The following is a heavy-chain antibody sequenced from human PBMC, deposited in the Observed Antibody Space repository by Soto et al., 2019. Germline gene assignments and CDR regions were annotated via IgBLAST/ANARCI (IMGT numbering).Heavy chain of an antibody. CDR1: GFSLSTSAVV. J-gene: IGHJ4*02. V-gene: IGHV2-5*02. CDR3: AHLVVAGLTYDCDY. CDR2: LYWDDDK. Sequence: QITLKESGPTLVKPTQTLTLTCTFSGFSLSTSAVVVGWIRQPPGKALEWLAFLYWDDDKRYSPSLKSRLTITKDTSKNQVVLAITNMDPVDTATADCAHLVVAGLTYDCDYWGQGTLVTVSA. D-gene: IGHD2-15*01.